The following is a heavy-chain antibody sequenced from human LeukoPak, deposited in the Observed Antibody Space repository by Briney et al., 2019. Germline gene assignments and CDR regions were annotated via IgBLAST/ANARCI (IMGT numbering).Heavy chain of an antibody. CDR3: ARGLLFSWFDP. Sequence: PSETLSLTCTVSGGSISSGGYYWSWIRQHPGKGLEWIGYIYYSGSTYYNPSLKSRVAISVDTSKNQFSLKLSSVTAADTAVYYCARGLLFSWFDPWGQGTLVTVSS. V-gene: IGHV4-31*03. CDR2: IYYSGST. D-gene: IGHD2-21*02. CDR1: GGSISSGGYY. J-gene: IGHJ5*02.